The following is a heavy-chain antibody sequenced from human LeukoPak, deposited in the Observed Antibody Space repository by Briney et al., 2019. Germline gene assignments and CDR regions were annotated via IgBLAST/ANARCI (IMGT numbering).Heavy chain of an antibody. CDR2: IYATGST. D-gene: IGHD2-15*01. Sequence: SETLSLTCTVSGGSIGRYYWNWIRQPAGGGPEWIGRIYATGSTNYNPSLESRVTMSVDTSKNQFSLKLNSVTAADTAMYYCARVSCSGGSCSFDYWGQGTLVTVSS. V-gene: IGHV4-4*07. J-gene: IGHJ4*02. CDR3: ARVSCSGGSCSFDY. CDR1: GGSIGRYY.